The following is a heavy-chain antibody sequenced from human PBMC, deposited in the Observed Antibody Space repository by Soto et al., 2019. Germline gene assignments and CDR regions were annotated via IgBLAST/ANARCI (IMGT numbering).Heavy chain of an antibody. CDR1: GFTFSDYY. Sequence: PGGSLRLSCAASGFTFSDYYMSWIRQAPGKGLEWVSYISSSSSYTNYADSVKGRFTISRDNAKNSLYLQMNSLRAEDTAVYYCARIFRSYYDSSGYAPDYWGQGTLVTVSS. CDR3: ARIFRSYYDSSGYAPDY. V-gene: IGHV3-11*03. D-gene: IGHD3-22*01. CDR2: ISSSSSYT. J-gene: IGHJ4*02.